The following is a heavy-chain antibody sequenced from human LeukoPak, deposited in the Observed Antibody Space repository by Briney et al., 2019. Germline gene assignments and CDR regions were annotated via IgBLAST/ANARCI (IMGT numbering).Heavy chain of an antibody. V-gene: IGHV3-48*03. CDR3: ARRFDI. CDR1: GFTFSDFE. CDR2: ISSSGSTM. Sequence: GGSLRLSCAASGFTFSDFEMNWVHQAPGKGLEWVSYISSSGSTMDYADSVKGRFTISRDDAKTSLYLQMNSLRAEDTAVYYCARRFDIWGQGTMVTVSS. J-gene: IGHJ3*02.